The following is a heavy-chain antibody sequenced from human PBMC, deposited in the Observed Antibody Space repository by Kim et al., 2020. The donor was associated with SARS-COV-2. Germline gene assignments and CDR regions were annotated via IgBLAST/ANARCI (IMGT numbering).Heavy chain of an antibody. CDR3: ARISDIVIVKPDKTHYDGLDV. D-gene: IGHD2-21*01. Sequence: SETLSLTCTVSGGSISSGHYYWSWIRQPPGKGLEWVGNIYYSGTTHYNPSLKSRATISVDTSRTQFSLKLDSVTAADTAVYYCARISDIVIVKPDKTHYDGLDVWGQGTTVIVSS. J-gene: IGHJ6*02. CDR2: IYYSGTT. V-gene: IGHV4-30-4*01. CDR1: GGSISSGHYY.